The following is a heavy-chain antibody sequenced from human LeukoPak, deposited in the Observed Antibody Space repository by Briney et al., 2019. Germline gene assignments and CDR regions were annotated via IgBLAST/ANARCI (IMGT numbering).Heavy chain of an antibody. J-gene: IGHJ4*02. CDR3: AKDLVPASELPIDY. CDR2: IRYDGSNK. D-gene: IGHD1-26*01. Sequence: PGRSLRLSCAASGFTFRSYGMHWVRQAPGKGLEWVAFIRYDGSNKYYADSVKGRFTISRDNSKNTLYLQMNSLRAEDTAVYYCAKDLVPASELPIDYWGQGTLVTVSS. V-gene: IGHV3-30*02. CDR1: GFTFRSYG.